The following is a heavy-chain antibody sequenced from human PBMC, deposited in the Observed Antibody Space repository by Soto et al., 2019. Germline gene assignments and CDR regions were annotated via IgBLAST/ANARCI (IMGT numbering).Heavy chain of an antibody. Sequence: EVQLVETGGGLIQPGGSLRLSCAASVYTDSRQYKSWVRESPGGGVEWVTVFYSGCSTYYADSVKGRFTISRDNSKNTLYLQMNSLRAEDTAVYYCARDPTYYDFWSGYYYYYGMDVWGQGTTVTVSS. D-gene: IGHD3-3*01. CDR2: FYSGCST. V-gene: IGHV3-53*02. CDR1: VYTDSRQY. CDR3: ARDPTYYDFWSGYYYYYGMDV. J-gene: IGHJ6*02.